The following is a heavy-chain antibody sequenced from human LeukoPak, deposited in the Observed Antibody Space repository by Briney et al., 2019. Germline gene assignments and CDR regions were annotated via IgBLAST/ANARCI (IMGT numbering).Heavy chain of an antibody. CDR1: GFTFSSYA. V-gene: IGHV3-30-3*01. CDR2: ISYDGSNK. Sequence: GGSLRLSCAASGFTFSSYAMHWVRQAPGKGLEWVAVISYDGSNKYYADSVKGRFTISRDNSKNTLYLQMNSLRAEDTAVYYCASIGTYYDFWSGYWDYWGQGTLVTVSS. CDR3: ASIGTYYDFWSGYWDY. D-gene: IGHD3-3*01. J-gene: IGHJ4*02.